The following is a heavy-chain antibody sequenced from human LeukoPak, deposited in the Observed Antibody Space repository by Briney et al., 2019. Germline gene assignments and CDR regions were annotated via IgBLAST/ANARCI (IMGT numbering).Heavy chain of an antibody. CDR1: GYTFTGYY. D-gene: IGHD3-22*01. CDR3: ASSGSRVGYWEDYFDY. V-gene: IGHV1-2*02. J-gene: IGHJ4*02. Sequence: GASVKVSCKASGYTFTGYYMHWVRQAPGQGLEWMGWINPNSGGTNYAQKFQGRVTMTRDTSISTAYMELSSLRSEDTAVYYCASSGSRVGYWEDYFDYWGQGTLVTVSS. CDR2: INPNSGGT.